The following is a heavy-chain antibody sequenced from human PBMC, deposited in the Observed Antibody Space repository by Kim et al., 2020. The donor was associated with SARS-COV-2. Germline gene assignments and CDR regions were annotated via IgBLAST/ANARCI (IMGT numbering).Heavy chain of an antibody. D-gene: IGHD6-13*01. Sequence: KVSCKHPGYNFTLYSMSWVRQVPGQGLEWIGFINPDTSDVKYSPSFTGQFTISSDPSVSTTFLQRSSLKAADTAVYYCVRGYQSLGAVPLTDY. CDR2: INPDTSDV. CDR3: VRGYQSLGAVPLTDY. V-gene: IGHV5-51*06. J-gene: IGHJ4*01. CDR1: GYNFTLYS.